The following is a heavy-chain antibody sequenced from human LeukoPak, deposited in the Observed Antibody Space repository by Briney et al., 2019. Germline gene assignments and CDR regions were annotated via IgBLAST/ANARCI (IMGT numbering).Heavy chain of an antibody. J-gene: IGHJ4*02. Sequence: SETLSPTCTVSGGSISSYYWSWIRQPPGKGLEWIGYVYYSGSTNYNPSLKSRVTISVDTSKNQFSLKLSSVTAADTAVYYCARDPTCYDFWSGYYDYWGQGTLVTVSS. CDR1: GGSISSYY. CDR2: VYYSGST. V-gene: IGHV4-59*01. CDR3: ARDPTCYDFWSGYYDY. D-gene: IGHD3-3*01.